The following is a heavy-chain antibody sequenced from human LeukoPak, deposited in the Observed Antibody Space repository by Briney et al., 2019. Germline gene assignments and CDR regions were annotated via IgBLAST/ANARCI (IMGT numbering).Heavy chain of an antibody. CDR1: GYTFISYA. J-gene: IGHJ3*01. V-gene: IGHV1-18*01. D-gene: IGHD3-22*01. CDR3: AREWFYDSPDEPDALDF. CDR2: ISVYSGIT. Sequence: ASVKVSCKASGYTFISYALSWVRQAPGHGLEWLGGISVYSGITNYAQKFEGRVTLTTDTSTNTAYMELRSLRSDDTAVYFCAREWFYDSPDEPDALDFWGQGTMVTVSS.